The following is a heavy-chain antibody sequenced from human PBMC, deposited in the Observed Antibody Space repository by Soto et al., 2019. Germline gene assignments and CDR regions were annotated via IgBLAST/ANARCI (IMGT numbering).Heavy chain of an antibody. D-gene: IGHD2-2*01. CDR1: GYTFTSYG. Sequence: GASVKVSCKASGYTFTSYGMSWVRQAPGQGLEWMGWISAYNGNTNYAQRLQGRVTMTTDTSTSTAYMELRSLRSDDTAVYYCARDRIVVVPAATNWFDPWGQATLVTVSS. J-gene: IGHJ5*02. CDR2: ISAYNGNT. CDR3: ARDRIVVVPAATNWFDP. V-gene: IGHV1-18*04.